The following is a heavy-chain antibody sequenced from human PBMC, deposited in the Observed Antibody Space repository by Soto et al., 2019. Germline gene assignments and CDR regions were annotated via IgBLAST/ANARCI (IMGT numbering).Heavy chain of an antibody. V-gene: IGHV4-30-4*01. D-gene: IGHD3-22*01. J-gene: IGHJ4*02. CDR3: ARGITMIVDFDC. Sequence: SETLSLTCTVSGGSISSGDYYWSWIRQPPGKGLEWIGYIYYSGSTYYNPSLKSRVTISVDTSKNQFSLKLSSVTAADTAVYYCARGITMIVDFDCWGQGTLVTVSS. CDR2: IYYSGST. CDR1: GGSISSGDYY.